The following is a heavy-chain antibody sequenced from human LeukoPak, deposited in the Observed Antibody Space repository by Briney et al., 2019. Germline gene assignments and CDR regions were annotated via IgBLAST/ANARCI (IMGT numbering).Heavy chain of an antibody. CDR1: GGSISGYY. Sequence: SETLSLTCTVSGGSISGYYWSWIRQPPGKGLEWIGYIYYSGSTNYNPSLKSRVTISVDTSKNQFSLKLSSVTAADTAVYYCAREVGATYDHWGQGTLVTVSS. D-gene: IGHD1-26*01. CDR2: IYYSGST. CDR3: AREVGATYDH. V-gene: IGHV4-59*01. J-gene: IGHJ4*02.